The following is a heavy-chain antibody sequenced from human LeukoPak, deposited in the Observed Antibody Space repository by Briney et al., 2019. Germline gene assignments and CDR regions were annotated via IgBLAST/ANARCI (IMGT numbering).Heavy chain of an antibody. CDR3: AREQGFDI. CDR1: GGSFSGYY. CDR2: IYYSGST. V-gene: IGHV4-59*01. J-gene: IGHJ3*02. Sequence: SVTLSLTCAVYGGSFSGYYWSWIRQPPGKGLEWIGYIYYSGSTNYNPSLKSRVTISVDTSKNQFSLKLSSVTAADTAVYYCAREQGFDIWGQGTMVTVSS.